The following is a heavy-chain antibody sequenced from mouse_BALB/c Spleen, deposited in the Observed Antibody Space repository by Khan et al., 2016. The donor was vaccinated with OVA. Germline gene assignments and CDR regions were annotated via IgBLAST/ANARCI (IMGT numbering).Heavy chain of an antibody. CDR3: ARLAYYYDSEGFAY. Sequence: DVKLVESGGDLVKPEGSLKLSCAASGFTFSTYGMSWVRQTPDKRLEGVATISSGGSYTYYPDSVQGRFTISRDNTKNTLYLQMSSLKSEDTAMFYCARLAYYYDSEGFAYWGQGTLVTVSA. J-gene: IGHJ3*01. V-gene: IGHV5-6*02. CDR1: GFTFSTYG. CDR2: ISSGGSYT. D-gene: IGHD1-1*01.